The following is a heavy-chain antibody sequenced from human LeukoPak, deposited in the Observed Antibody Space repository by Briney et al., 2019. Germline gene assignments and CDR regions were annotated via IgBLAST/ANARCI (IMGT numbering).Heavy chain of an antibody. V-gene: IGHV4-4*02. CDR1: GGSISSGDW. Sequence: SGTLSLTCAVSGGSISSGDWWSWVRQPPGKGLEWIGEIYHSGSTNYNPSLKSRVTISVDKSNNQFSLKLSSVTAADTAVYYCARDYHDNSLDYWGQGTLVTVSS. J-gene: IGHJ4*02. CDR2: IYHSGST. D-gene: IGHD3-22*01. CDR3: ARDYHDNSLDY.